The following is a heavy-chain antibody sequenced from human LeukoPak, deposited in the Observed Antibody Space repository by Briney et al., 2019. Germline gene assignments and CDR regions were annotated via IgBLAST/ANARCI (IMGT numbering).Heavy chain of an antibody. J-gene: IGHJ4*02. V-gene: IGHV4-39*07. CDR2: INHSGST. Sequence: PSETLSLTCTVSGGSISSGGYYWSWIRQPPGKGLEWIGEINHSGSTNYNPSLKSRVTISVDTSKNQFSLKLSSVTAADTAVYYCAREGSYYYGSGSYNPFDYWGQGTLVTVSS. CDR3: AREGSYYYGSGSYNPFDY. D-gene: IGHD3-10*01. CDR1: GGSISSGGYY.